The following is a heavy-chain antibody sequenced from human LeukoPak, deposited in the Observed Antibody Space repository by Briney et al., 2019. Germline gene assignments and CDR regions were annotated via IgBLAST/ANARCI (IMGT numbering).Heavy chain of an antibody. CDR2: IWYDGSNK. Sequence: PGGSLRLSCAACGFTFSSYGMHRVRQAPGKGLEWVAVIWYDGSNKYYADSVKGRFTISRDNSKNTLYLQMNSLRAEDTAVYYCARDKIAAADYWGQGTLVTVSS. J-gene: IGHJ4*02. CDR3: ARDKIAAADY. CDR1: GFTFSSYG. D-gene: IGHD6-13*01. V-gene: IGHV3-33*01.